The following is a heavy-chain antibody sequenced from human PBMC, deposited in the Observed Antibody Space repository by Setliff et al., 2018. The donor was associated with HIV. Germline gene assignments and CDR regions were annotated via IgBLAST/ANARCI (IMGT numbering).Heavy chain of an antibody. Sequence: ASVKVSCKASGYTFTSYYIHWVRQAPGQGREWMGRINPSGGSTSYAQKFQGRVTMTRDTSTSTVYMELSSLRSEDTAVYYCARGATITYYFDYWGQGTLVTVSS. D-gene: IGHD5-12*01. CDR2: INPSGGST. CDR1: GYTFTSYY. J-gene: IGHJ4*02. CDR3: ARGATITYYFDY. V-gene: IGHV1-46*01.